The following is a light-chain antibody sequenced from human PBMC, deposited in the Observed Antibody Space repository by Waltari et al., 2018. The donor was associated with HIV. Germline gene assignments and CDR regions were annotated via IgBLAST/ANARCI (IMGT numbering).Light chain of an antibody. J-gene: IGLJ2*01. CDR3: QSGHNSDSI. CDR2: KDS. CDR1: ALSKHY. Sequence: SYELTQAPSVSVSPGQTVKITCSGDALSKHYVYWYQQKPGQAPLMMIFKDSERPSEIPARFSASSSGSTSILTISGVQAEDEADYYCQSGHNSDSIFGGGTKLTVL. V-gene: IGLV3-25*03.